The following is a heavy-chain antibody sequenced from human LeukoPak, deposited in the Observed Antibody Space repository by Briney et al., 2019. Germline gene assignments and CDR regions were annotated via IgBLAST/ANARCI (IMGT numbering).Heavy chain of an antibody. CDR1: GFIVSNNY. CDR3: ARDGRPLDY. Sequence: PGGSLRLSCAASGFIVSNNYMSWVRQAPGKGLEWVSIIYSGGSTYYADSAKGRFTISRDNSKNTLYLQMNSLRVEDTAVYYCARDGRPLDYRGLGTLVTVSS. J-gene: IGHJ4*02. CDR2: IYSGGST. V-gene: IGHV3-53*01.